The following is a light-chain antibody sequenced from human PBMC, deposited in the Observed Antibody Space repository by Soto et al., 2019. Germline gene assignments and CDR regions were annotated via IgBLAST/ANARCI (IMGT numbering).Light chain of an antibody. Sequence: VLTQSPGTLSLSPRERATLSCRASQSVSSNLAWYQQKPGQAPRLLIYGASTRATGIPARFSGSGSGTEFTLTISSLQSEDFAVYYCQQYNNWPPWTFGQGTKVDIK. J-gene: IGKJ1*01. V-gene: IGKV3-15*01. CDR3: QQYNNWPPWT. CDR2: GAS. CDR1: QSVSSN.